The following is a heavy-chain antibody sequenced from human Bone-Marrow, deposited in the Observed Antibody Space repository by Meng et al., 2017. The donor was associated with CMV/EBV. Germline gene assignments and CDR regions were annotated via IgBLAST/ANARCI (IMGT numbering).Heavy chain of an antibody. D-gene: IGHD2-2*02. CDR3: ARAFRGYCSTTSCYIFDS. V-gene: IGHV4-61*01. J-gene: IGHJ4*02. Sequence: SVSSSSYYWSWIQQPPGRGLEWIGYIYNSGSTNYTPSLKSRVTISIDTSKNQFSLKLSSVTAADTAVYYCARAFRGYCSTTSCYIFDSWGQGSLVTVSS. CDR2: IYNSGST. CDR1: SVSSSSYY.